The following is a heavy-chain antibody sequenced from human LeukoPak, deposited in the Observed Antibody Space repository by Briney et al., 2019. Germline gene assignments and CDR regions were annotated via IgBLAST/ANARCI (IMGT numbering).Heavy chain of an antibody. V-gene: IGHV3-30-3*01. J-gene: IGHJ3*02. CDR2: ISYDGSNK. CDR1: GFTFSSYA. Sequence: GGSLRLSCAASGFTFSSYAMHWVPQAPGKGLEWVAVISYDGSNKYYAHSVKGRFTISRDNSKNTLYLQMNSLRAEDTAVYYCVRAFDIWGQGTMVTVSS. CDR3: VRAFDI.